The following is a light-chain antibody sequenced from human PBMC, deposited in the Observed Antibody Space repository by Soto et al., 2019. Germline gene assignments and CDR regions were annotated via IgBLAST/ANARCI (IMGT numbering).Light chain of an antibody. CDR1: QSVSSSY. CDR3: QQYGSSQT. CDR2: GAS. V-gene: IGKV3-20*01. Sequence: EIVMTQSPATLSLSPGERATLSCRASQSVSSSYLAWYQQKPGQAPRLPIYGASSRATGIPDRFSGSGPGTDFTLTISRLEPEDFAVYYCQQYGSSQTFGQGTKVDIK. J-gene: IGKJ1*01.